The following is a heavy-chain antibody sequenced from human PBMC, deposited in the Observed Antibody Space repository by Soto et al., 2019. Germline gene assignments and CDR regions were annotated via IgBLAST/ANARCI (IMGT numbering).Heavy chain of an antibody. CDR1: GFTFSSYA. V-gene: IGHV3-23*01. J-gene: IGHJ4*02. CDR2: ISGSGGST. Sequence: EVQLLESGGGLVQPGGSLRLSCAASGFTFSSYAMSWVRQAPGKGLEWVSAISGSGGSTYYADSVKGRFTISRDNSKNTLYLQMNSLRAEDTAVYYCAKAERTYYDILTGYRFDYWGQGTLVTVSS. D-gene: IGHD3-9*01. CDR3: AKAERTYYDILTGYRFDY.